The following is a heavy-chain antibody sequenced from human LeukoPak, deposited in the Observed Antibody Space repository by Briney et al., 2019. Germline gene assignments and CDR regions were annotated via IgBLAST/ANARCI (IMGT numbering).Heavy chain of an antibody. V-gene: IGHV4-59*08. Sequence: SETLSLTCTISGGSISDYYWSWIRQPPGKGLEWIGYIYYSGNTNYNPSLQSRVTISVDTSKNQFSLKLSSVTAADTAVYYCARSIVGATTDNWFDPWGQGTLVTVSS. D-gene: IGHD1-26*01. CDR2: IYYSGNT. CDR3: ARSIVGATTDNWFDP. CDR1: GGSISDYY. J-gene: IGHJ5*02.